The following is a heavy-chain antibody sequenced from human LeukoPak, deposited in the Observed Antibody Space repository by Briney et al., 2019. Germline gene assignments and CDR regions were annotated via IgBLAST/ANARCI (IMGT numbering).Heavy chain of an antibody. CDR2: IKQDGSAE. J-gene: IGHJ4*02. Sequence: GGSLRLSCAVSGFTISNYWMSWVRQAPGKGLEWVATIKQDGSAELYVDSVKGRFTISRDSAKNSLYLQMNSLRDDDTAVYYCARDLFDYWGQGTLVTVSS. CDR3: ARDLFDY. V-gene: IGHV3-7*01. CDR1: GFTISNYW.